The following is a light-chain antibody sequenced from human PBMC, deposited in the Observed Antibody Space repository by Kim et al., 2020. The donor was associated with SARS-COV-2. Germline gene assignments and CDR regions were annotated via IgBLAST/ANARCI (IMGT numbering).Light chain of an antibody. CDR1: RSLLNRNGNNY. Sequence: PASTSCRSSRSLLNRNGNNYLYWYLQKPGQSPQLLIYLGSKRASGVPDRFSGSGSGTDFTLEISRVEAEDVGGYYCMQVLQTPLTFGGGTKVDIK. V-gene: IGKV2-28*01. J-gene: IGKJ4*01. CDR2: LGS. CDR3: MQVLQTPLT.